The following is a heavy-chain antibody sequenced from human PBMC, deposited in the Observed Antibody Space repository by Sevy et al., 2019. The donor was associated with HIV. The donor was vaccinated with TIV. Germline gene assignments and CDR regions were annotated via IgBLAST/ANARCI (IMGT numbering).Heavy chain of an antibody. Sequence: ASVKVSCKASGRTFNSYAISWVRQAPGQGLEWMGGIIPMLGTAYYVQKFQDRVTITADESTSTAYMELSSLRSEDTAVYYRARSISWYASFDYWGQGTLVTVSS. CDR2: IIPMLGTA. CDR3: ARSISWYASFDY. J-gene: IGHJ4*02. D-gene: IGHD6-13*01. V-gene: IGHV1-69*13. CDR1: GRTFNSYA.